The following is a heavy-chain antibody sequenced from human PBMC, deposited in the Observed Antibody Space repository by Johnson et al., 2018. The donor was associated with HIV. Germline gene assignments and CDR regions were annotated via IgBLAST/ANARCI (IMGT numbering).Heavy chain of an antibody. CDR3: AKDAYCSGGRCYGFGAFDI. D-gene: IGHD2-15*01. CDR1: GFTFSTYA. V-gene: IGHV3-30*04. CDR2: ISDDVNNK. Sequence: QVLLVQSGGGVVRPGRSLSLSCTASGFTFSTYAMHWVRQAPGKGLEWVAIISDDVNNKYYADSVKGRFTISRDNSKNTLYLQMNSLRAEDTAVFYCAKDAYCSGGRCYGFGAFDIWGQGTVVTVSS. J-gene: IGHJ3*02.